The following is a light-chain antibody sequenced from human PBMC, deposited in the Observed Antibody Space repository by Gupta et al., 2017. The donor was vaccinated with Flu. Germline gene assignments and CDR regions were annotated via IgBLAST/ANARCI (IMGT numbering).Light chain of an antibody. CDR2: EVS. J-gene: IGKJ2*01. Sequence: DVVMSQSPLSLSVTLAQAASISCRSSQSLVYNNGITYVTWFQQRPGQSPRLLIDEVSSRDSGVPDRFSGRGSVTDFTPKISRVEAEYVVFYYCMRGTHPFTFGQGTKLDI. CDR1: QSLVYNNGITY. CDR3: MRGTHPFT. V-gene: IGKV2-30*01.